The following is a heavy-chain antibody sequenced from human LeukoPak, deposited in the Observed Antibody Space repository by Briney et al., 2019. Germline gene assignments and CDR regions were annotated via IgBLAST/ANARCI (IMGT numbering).Heavy chain of an antibody. D-gene: IGHD4-23*01. CDR2: VFFSVTT. V-gene: IGHV4-34*01. CDR1: GGSFSGYY. CDR3: VRGNSGFSF. J-gene: IGHJ4*02. Sequence: SETLSLTCAVYGGSFSGYYWGWIRQPPGKGLEWIGSVFFSVTTFYSPSLKTRVTISVDTSKNQFSLRLTSVTAADTAIYYCVRGNSGFSFGGQGTLVTVSS.